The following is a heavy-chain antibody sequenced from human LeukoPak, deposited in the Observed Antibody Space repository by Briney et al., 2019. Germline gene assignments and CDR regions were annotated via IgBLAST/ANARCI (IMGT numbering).Heavy chain of an antibody. Sequence: GGSLTLSCAASGFTFYDYAMHWVRQVPGKGLEWVGGVSRDSTTIAYGDSVKGRFTISRDNARNSLYLQMDSLRTEDTALYYCAKDLAVGTTPRVYAFDVWGQGTMVTVS. J-gene: IGHJ3*01. D-gene: IGHD1-26*01. CDR1: GFTFYDYA. V-gene: IGHV3-9*01. CDR2: VSRDSTTI. CDR3: AKDLAVGTTPRVYAFDV.